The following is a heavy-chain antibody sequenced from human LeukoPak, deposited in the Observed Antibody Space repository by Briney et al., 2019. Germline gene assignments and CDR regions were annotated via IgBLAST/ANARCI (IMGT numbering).Heavy chain of an antibody. CDR1: GFTFDDYA. V-gene: IGHV3-9*01. J-gene: IGHJ6*03. Sequence: GGSLRLSCAASGFTFDDYAMHWVRQAPGRGLEWVSGISRNSGSIGYADSVKGRFTISRDNAKNSLYLQMNSLRAEDTALYYCAKAWSVGVAHYYYMDVWGKGTTVTVSS. CDR2: ISRNSGSI. D-gene: IGHD3-3*01. CDR3: AKAWSVGVAHYYYMDV.